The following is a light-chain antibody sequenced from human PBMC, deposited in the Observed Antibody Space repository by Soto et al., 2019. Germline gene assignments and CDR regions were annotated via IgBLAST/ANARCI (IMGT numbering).Light chain of an antibody. V-gene: IGKV4-1*01. CDR2: WAS. Sequence: TINWKSRQSLFYSSNNKNYFAWYQXKPGQPXKXXIYWASTRESGVPDRFSGSGSGTDLTFASSIVLAEDVAVYACKEYYSPPGAFGQGTKVDIK. CDR3: KEYYSPPGA. CDR1: QSLFYSSNNKNY. J-gene: IGKJ1*01.